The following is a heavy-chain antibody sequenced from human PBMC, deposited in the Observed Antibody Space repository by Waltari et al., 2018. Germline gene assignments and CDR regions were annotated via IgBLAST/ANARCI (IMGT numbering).Heavy chain of an antibody. D-gene: IGHD5-12*01. J-gene: IGHJ4*02. CDR3: ARYDVDIVATKRGFDY. CDR1: GGSFSCYY. CDR2: INHSGST. V-gene: IGHV4-34*01. Sequence: QVQLQQWGAGLLKPSETLSLTCAVSGGSFSCYYWSWIRPPPGKGLELIGEINHSGSTNYNPSLKSRVTISVDTSKNQFSLKLSSVTAADTAVYYCARYDVDIVATKRGFDYWGQGTLVTVSS.